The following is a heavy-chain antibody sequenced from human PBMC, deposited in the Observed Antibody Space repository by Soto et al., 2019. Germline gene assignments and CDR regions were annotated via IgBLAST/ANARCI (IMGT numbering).Heavy chain of an antibody. J-gene: IGHJ2*01. CDR1: GFTFSSYW. Sequence: GGSLRLYCAASGFTFSSYWMSWVRQAPGKGLEWVANIKQDGSEKYYVDSVKGRFTISRDNAKNSLYLQMNSLRAEDTAVYYCARGPPSSYDFWSGYYWDWYFDLWGRGTLVTVS. D-gene: IGHD3-3*01. CDR3: ARGPPSSYDFWSGYYWDWYFDL. V-gene: IGHV3-7*01. CDR2: IKQDGSEK.